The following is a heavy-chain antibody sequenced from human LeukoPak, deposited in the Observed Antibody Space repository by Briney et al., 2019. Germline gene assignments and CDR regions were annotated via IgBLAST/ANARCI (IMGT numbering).Heavy chain of an antibody. CDR2: ISDRSRTI. J-gene: IGHJ4*02. Sequence: GGSLRLSCAASGFAFNRCSMNWVRQAPGKGLEWVSYISDRSRTIFYADSVKGRFTISRDNAKNSLYLQMNSLRAEDTAVYYCAKHRENYGDSCLDDYWGQGTLVTVSS. CDR3: AKHRENYGDSCLDDY. CDR1: GFAFNRCS. V-gene: IGHV3-48*01. D-gene: IGHD4-17*01.